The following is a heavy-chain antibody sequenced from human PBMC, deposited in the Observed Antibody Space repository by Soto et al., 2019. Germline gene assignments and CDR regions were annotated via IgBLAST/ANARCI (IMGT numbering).Heavy chain of an antibody. CDR2: ISYDGSNK. D-gene: IGHD3-3*01. J-gene: IGHJ4*02. CDR1: GFTFSSYG. Sequence: GGSLRLSCAASGFTFSSYGMHWVRQAPGKGLEWVAVISYDGSNKYYADSVKGRFTISRDNSKNTLYLQMNSLRAEDTAVYYCAKISEPTYYDFWSGYSRTYWGQGTLVTVSS. V-gene: IGHV3-30*18. CDR3: AKISEPTYYDFWSGYSRTY.